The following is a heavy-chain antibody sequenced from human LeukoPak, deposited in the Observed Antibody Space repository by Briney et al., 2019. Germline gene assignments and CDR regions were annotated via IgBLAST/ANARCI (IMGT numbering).Heavy chain of an antibody. D-gene: IGHD2-15*01. J-gene: IGHJ4*02. CDR3: ARDLRHCTGGSCSPSFDY. CDR1: GGSISSYY. CDR2: ISYNGIT. Sequence: SETLSLTCTVSGGSISSYYWSWIRQPPGKGLEWIGYISYNGITSYNPSLKSRVTLSVDTSNNQFSLKLSSVTAADTAVYYCARDLRHCTGGSCSPSFDYWGQGTLVAVSS. V-gene: IGHV4-59*01.